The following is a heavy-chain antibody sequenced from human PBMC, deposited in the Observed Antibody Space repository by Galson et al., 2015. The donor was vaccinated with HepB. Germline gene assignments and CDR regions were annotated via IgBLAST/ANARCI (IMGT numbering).Heavy chain of an antibody. CDR2: INPDNGNT. CDR3: ARGPWFGELTGILVLQH. J-gene: IGHJ1*01. V-gene: IGHV1-18*04. D-gene: IGHD3-10*01. Sequence: SVKVSCKASGYTFTTYGITYVRQAPGQGLEWVGWINPDNGNTNYAQKLRGRVTMTTDTSTSTAYMELRNLRSDDTAVYYCARGPWFGELTGILVLQHWGQATLVTVSS. CDR1: GYTFTTYG.